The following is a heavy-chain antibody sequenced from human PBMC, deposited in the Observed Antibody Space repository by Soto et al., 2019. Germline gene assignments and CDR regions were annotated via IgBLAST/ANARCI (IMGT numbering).Heavy chain of an antibody. J-gene: IGHJ4*02. CDR2: ISGSGGST. CDR3: AKGDSDSSGWLRPGVEY. Sequence: EVRLLESGGGLVQPGGSLRLSCAASGFTFSSYAMSWVRQAPGKGLEWVSAISGSGGSTYYADSVKGRFTISRDNSKNRLYLQMTGLRAEDTAVYYCAKGDSDSSGWLRPGVEYWGQGTLVTVSS. CDR1: GFTFSSYA. V-gene: IGHV3-23*01. D-gene: IGHD6-19*01.